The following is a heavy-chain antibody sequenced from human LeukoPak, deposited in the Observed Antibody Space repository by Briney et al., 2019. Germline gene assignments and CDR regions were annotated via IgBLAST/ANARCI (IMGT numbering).Heavy chain of an antibody. J-gene: IGHJ4*02. CDR2: INHSGST. CDR1: GGSFSGYY. V-gene: IGHV4-34*01. D-gene: IGHD3-3*01. Sequence: SETLSLTCAVHGGSFSGYYWSWIRQPPGKGLEWIGEINHSGSTNYNPSLKSRVTISVDTSKNQFSLKLSSVTAADTAVYYCARGRLGSSSFWGQGTLVTVSS. CDR3: ARGRLGSSSF.